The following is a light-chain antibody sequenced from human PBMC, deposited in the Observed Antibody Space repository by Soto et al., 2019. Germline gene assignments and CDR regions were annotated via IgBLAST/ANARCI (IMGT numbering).Light chain of an antibody. CDR1: QSVVSW. Sequence: DFPMTPSPSTLSASVGDRVNITCRASQSVVSWLAWYQQKPGKAPNLLIYMASSLESGVPSRFSGSGSGTEFTLTISSLQPEDSATYYCHQYNSYRWTFGQGTKVEIK. V-gene: IGKV1-5*03. CDR2: MAS. J-gene: IGKJ1*01. CDR3: HQYNSYRWT.